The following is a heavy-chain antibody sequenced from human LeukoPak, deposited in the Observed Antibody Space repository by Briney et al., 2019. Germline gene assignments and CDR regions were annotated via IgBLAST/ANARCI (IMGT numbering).Heavy chain of an antibody. D-gene: IGHD6-6*01. CDR3: ARDRNSGSLLDI. J-gene: IGHJ3*02. CDR2: IYPYSGDT. Sequence: ASVKVSCKASGYTFTGYYIHWVRQAPGQGLEWMGWIYPYSGDTNYAQNFQGRVTMTRDTSISTAYMELSSLKSDDTAVYYCARDRNSGSLLDIWGQGTMLTVSS. CDR1: GYTFTGYY. V-gene: IGHV1-2*02.